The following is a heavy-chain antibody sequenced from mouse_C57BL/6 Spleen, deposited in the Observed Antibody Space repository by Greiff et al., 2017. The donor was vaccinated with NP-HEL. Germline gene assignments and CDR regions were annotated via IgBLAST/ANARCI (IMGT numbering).Heavy chain of an antibody. CDR1: GFNIKDYY. CDR2: IDPEDGDT. Sequence: DVKLQESGAELVRPGASVKLSCTASGFNIKDYYMHWVKQRPEQGLEWIGRIDPEDGDTEYAPKFQGKATMTADTSSNTAYLQLSSLTSEDTAVYYCTTGDYDGHYAMDYWGQGTSVTVSS. V-gene: IGHV14-1*01. CDR3: TTGDYDGHYAMDY. D-gene: IGHD2-4*01. J-gene: IGHJ4*01.